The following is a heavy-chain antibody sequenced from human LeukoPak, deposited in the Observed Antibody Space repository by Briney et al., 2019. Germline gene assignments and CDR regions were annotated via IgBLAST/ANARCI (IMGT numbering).Heavy chain of an antibody. J-gene: IGHJ5*02. CDR3: AKERVRYFDWLSGFWFDP. V-gene: IGHV3-43D*03. CDR2: ISWDGGST. D-gene: IGHD3-9*01. CDR1: GFTFDDYA. Sequence: TGGSLRLSCAASGFTFDDYAMHWVRQAPGKGLEWVSLISWDGGSTYYADSVKGRFTISRDNSKNSLYLQMNSLRTEDTALYYCAKERVRYFDWLSGFWFDPWGQGTLVTVSS.